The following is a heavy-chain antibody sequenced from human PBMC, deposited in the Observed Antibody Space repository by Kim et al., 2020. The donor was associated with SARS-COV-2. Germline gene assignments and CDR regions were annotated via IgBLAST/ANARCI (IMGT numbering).Heavy chain of an antibody. CDR2: IDPSDSYT. J-gene: IGHJ4*02. D-gene: IGHD5-18*01. CDR3: ARRRDSYGYENFDFDY. CDR1: GYSFTSYW. V-gene: IGHV5-10-1*01. Sequence: GESLKISCKGSGYSFTSYWISWVRQMPGKGLEWMGRIDPSDSYTNYSPSFQGHVTISADKSISTAYLQWSSLKASDTAMYYCARRRDSYGYENFDFDYWGQGTLVTVSS.